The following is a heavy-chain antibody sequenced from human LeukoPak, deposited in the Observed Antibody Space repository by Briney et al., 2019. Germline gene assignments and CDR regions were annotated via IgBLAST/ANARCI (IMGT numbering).Heavy chain of an antibody. J-gene: IGHJ4*02. CDR3: ARDGSGHVFDY. Sequence: GGSLRLSCAASGFTVSSDYMSWVRQAPGKGLEWVSVIYRDGSTYYADSVKGRFTISRDNSRNTLYHQMNSLRADDTAMYYCARDGSGHVFDYWGQGTLVTVSS. D-gene: IGHD3-10*01. V-gene: IGHV3-66*01. CDR1: GFTVSSDY. CDR2: IYRDGST.